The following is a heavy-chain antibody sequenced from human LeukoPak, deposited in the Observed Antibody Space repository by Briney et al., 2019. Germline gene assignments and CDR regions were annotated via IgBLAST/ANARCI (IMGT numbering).Heavy chain of an antibody. D-gene: IGHD4-17*01. V-gene: IGHV3-11*04. CDR3: AREGHDYGSYFDY. Sequence: GGSLRLSCTASGFTFSNYWMSWVRQAPGKGLEWVSYISSSGSTIYYADSVKGRFTISRDNAKNSLYLQMNSLRAEDTAVYYCAREGHDYGSYFDYWGQGTLVTVSS. CDR2: ISSSGSTI. J-gene: IGHJ4*02. CDR1: GFTFSNYW.